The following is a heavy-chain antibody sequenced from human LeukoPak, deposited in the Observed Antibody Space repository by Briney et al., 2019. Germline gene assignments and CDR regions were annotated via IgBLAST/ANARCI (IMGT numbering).Heavy chain of an antibody. V-gene: IGHV3-23*01. D-gene: IGHD1-26*01. CDR1: GFTFSSYA. J-gene: IGHJ5*02. Sequence: PGGSLRLSCAASGFTFSSYAMSWVRQAPGKGLEWVSDINGSGGSTYYAASVKGRFTISRDNSKNTLYLQMNSLRDEDTAVYYCAKKYSTGLDPWGQGTLVTVSS. CDR3: AKKYSTGLDP. CDR2: INGSGGST.